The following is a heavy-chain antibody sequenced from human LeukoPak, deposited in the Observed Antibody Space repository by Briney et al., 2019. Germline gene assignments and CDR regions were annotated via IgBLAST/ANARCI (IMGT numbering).Heavy chain of an antibody. Sequence: PGGSLRLSCAASGFTFSSYAMNWVRQAPGKGPEWVSYISTSSSTKYYADSVTGRFTISRDNAKNSLYLQMNSLRAQDTAVYYCARDGTDSFYYGMDVWGQGTTVTVSS. J-gene: IGHJ6*02. D-gene: IGHD6-13*01. CDR3: ARDGTDSFYYGMDV. V-gene: IGHV3-48*04. CDR2: ISTSSSTK. CDR1: GFTFSSYA.